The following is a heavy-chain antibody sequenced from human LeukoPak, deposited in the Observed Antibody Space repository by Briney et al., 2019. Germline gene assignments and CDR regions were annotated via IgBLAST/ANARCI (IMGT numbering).Heavy chain of an antibody. D-gene: IGHD2-15*01. CDR1: GFTVSSNY. CDR2: IYSGGST. CDR3: ARDLSGSNWFDP. V-gene: IGHV3-66*01. J-gene: IGHJ5*02. Sequence: PGGSLRLSCAASGFTVSSNYMSWVRQAPGKGLEWVSVIYSGGSTYYADSVKGRFTISRDNSKNTLYPQMNSLRAEDTAVYYCARDLSGSNWFDPWGQGTLVTVSS.